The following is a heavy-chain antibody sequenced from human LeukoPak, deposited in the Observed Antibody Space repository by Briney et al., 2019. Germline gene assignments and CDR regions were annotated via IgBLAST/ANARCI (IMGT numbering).Heavy chain of an antibody. J-gene: IGHJ4*02. CDR2: ISYDGSNK. D-gene: IGHD6-13*01. V-gene: IGHV3-30*04. Sequence: GRSLRLSCAASGFTFSSYAMHWVRQASGKGLEWVAVISYDGSNKYYADSVKGRFTISRDNSKNTLYLQMNSLRAEDTAVYYCARWAPYSSSWYFDYWGQGTLVTVSS. CDR3: ARWAPYSSSWYFDY. CDR1: GFTFSSYA.